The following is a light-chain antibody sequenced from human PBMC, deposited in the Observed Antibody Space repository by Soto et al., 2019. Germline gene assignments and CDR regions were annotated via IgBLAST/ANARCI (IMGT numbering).Light chain of an antibody. Sequence: EIVLTQSPATLSLSPGERATLSCRASQSVSKYLAWYQQKTGQAPRLLIHDASNRATGIPARFSGSGSGTDFTLTISSLEPEDFGVYYCQQRSTWPQITFGEGTKVEIK. CDR2: DAS. CDR1: QSVSKY. CDR3: QQRSTWPQIT. V-gene: IGKV3-11*01. J-gene: IGKJ4*01.